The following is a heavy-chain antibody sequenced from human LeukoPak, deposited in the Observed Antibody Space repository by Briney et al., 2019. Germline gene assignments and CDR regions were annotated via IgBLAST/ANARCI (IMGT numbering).Heavy chain of an antibody. D-gene: IGHD2-21*01. CDR3: ATDKAFHAFDI. CDR2: INSDGSST. Sequence: GGSLRLSCAASGFTFSSYWMHWVRQAPGKGLVWVSRINSDGSSTSYADSVKGRFTISRDNAKNSLYLQMISLRAEDTAVYYCATDKAFHAFDIWGQGTMVTVSS. J-gene: IGHJ3*02. CDR1: GFTFSSYW. V-gene: IGHV3-74*01.